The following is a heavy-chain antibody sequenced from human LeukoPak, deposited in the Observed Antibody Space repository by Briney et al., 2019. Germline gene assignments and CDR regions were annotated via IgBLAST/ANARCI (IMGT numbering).Heavy chain of an antibody. CDR1: GFSFNNAW. D-gene: IGHD3-9*01. J-gene: IGHJ4*02. CDR3: TTTLTWTYYDVF. CDR2: IKSETDGGTT. V-gene: IGHV3-15*01. Sequence: PGGSLRLSCAASGFSFNNAWLSWVRQAPGKGLEWVGRIKSETDGGTTDYGAPVKGRFTISRDDSKATVYLQMNSLKTDDTAVYYCTTTLTWTYYDVFGGQGTLVTVSS.